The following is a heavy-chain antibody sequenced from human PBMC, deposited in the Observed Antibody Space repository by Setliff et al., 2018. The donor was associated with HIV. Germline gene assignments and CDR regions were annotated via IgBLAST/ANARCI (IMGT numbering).Heavy chain of an antibody. CDR3: ARSGGWSSYYFDY. Sequence: TGGSLRLSCAASEFTFSDYYMSWIRQAPGKGLEWVSYISTSGDTIYYADSVRGRFTISRANAKNSLFLQMNSLRAEDTAVYYCARSGGWSSYYFDYWGQGTLVTVSS. D-gene: IGHD6-19*01. V-gene: IGHV3-11*04. CDR2: ISTSGDTI. CDR1: EFTFSDYY. J-gene: IGHJ4*02.